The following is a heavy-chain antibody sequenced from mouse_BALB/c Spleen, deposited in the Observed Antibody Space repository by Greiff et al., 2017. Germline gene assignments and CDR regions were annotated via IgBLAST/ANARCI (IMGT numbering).Heavy chain of an antibody. V-gene: IGHV8-12*01. J-gene: IGHJ4*01. D-gene: IGHD1-2*01. CDR2: IYWDDDK. CDR3: ARRDYGYYAMDY. Sequence: QVTLKVCGPGILQPSQTLSLTCSFSGFSLSTSGMGVSWIRQPSGKGLEWLAHIYWDDDKRYNPSLKSRLTISKDTSSNQVFLKITSVDTADTATYYCARRDYGYYAMDYWGQGTSVTVSS. CDR1: GFSLSTSGMG.